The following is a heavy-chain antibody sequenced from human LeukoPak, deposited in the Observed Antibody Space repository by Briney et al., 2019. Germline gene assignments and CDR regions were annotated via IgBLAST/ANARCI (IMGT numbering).Heavy chain of an antibody. V-gene: IGHV3-21*01. J-gene: IGHJ6*03. CDR2: ITSSSSYK. Sequence: GGSLTLSCAAPGITFSNYNMNWVRQAPGKGLEWISAITSSSSYKFYADSVKGRFTISRDNAQTSLYLQMNSLRAEDTAVYYCAREVPYYYYYMDVWGKGTTVTVSS. CDR1: GITFSNYN. CDR3: AREVPYYYYYMDV.